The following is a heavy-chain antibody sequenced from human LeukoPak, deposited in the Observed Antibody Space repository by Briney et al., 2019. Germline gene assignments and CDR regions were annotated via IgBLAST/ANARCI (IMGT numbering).Heavy chain of an antibody. CDR1: GFAFTSYT. D-gene: IGHD3-22*01. CDR2: ISSSGSTI. CDR3: ARFYYYDSTAFDI. J-gene: IGHJ3*02. Sequence: PGGSLRLSCAASGFAFTSYTMNWVRQAPGKGLEWVSYISSSGSTIYYADSVKGRFTISRDNAKNSLYLQMNSLRAEDTAVYYCARFYYYDSTAFDIWGQRTIVTVSS. V-gene: IGHV3-48*04.